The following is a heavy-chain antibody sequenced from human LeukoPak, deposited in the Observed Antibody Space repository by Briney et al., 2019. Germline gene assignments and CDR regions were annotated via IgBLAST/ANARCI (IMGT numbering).Heavy chain of an antibody. V-gene: IGHV1-2*02. CDR2: INPNSGGT. CDR3: ARYSEGDRSFDY. J-gene: IGHJ4*02. CDR1: GFTFSSYA. D-gene: IGHD3-16*01. Sequence: GGSLRLSCAASGFTFSSYAMHWVRQAPGQGLEWMGWINPNSGGTNYAQKFQGRVTMTRDTSISTAYMELSRLRSDDTAVYYCARYSEGDRSFDYWGQGTLVTVSS.